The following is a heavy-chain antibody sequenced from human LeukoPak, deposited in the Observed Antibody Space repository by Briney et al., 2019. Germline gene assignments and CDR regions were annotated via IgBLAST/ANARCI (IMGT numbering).Heavy chain of an antibody. CDR1: GGSISSYY. Sequence: SETLSLTCTVSGGSISSYYWNWIRQPPGKGLEWIGYIYYSGSLNYNPSLKSRVTISVDTSKNQFSLNLTSVTAADTAVYYCARVRVGAPDAFDIWGQGTMVPVSS. D-gene: IGHD1-26*01. J-gene: IGHJ3*02. CDR3: ARVRVGAPDAFDI. V-gene: IGHV4-59*01. CDR2: IYYSGSL.